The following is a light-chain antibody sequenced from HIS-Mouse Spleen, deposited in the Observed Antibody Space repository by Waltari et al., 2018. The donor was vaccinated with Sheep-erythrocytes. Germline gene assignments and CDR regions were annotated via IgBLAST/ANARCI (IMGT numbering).Light chain of an antibody. CDR1: SSDVGSYNL. Sequence: QSALTQPASVSGSPGQSITISCTGTSSDVGSYNLVSWYQQHPGKAPKLIIYEGSKPPSGVSNLCSGSKSGNTASLTISGLQAEDEADYYCCSYAGSSTWVFGGGTKLTVL. CDR2: EGS. V-gene: IGLV2-23*01. CDR3: CSYAGSSTWV. J-gene: IGLJ3*02.